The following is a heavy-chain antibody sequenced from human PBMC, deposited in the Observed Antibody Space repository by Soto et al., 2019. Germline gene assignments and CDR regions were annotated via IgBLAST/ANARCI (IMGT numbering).Heavy chain of an antibody. V-gene: IGHV3-30*18. J-gene: IGHJ6*02. CDR2: ISYDGTNK. CDR3: AKERYGQLWLEDYGMDV. Sequence: QVQLVESGGGVVQPGRSLRLSCAASGFTFSSYGMHWVRQAPGKGLEWVAVISYDGTNKYYADSVKGRFTLSRDNFKNTLYLQMNSLRAEDTAVYYCAKERYGQLWLEDYGMDVWGRGTTVTVSS. D-gene: IGHD5-18*01. CDR1: GFTFSSYG.